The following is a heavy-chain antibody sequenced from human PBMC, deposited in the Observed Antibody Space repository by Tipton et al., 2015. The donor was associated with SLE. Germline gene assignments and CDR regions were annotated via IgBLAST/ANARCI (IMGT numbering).Heavy chain of an antibody. CDR1: GFTFSSFA. D-gene: IGHD1-26*01. J-gene: IGHJ4*01. V-gene: IGHV3-48*04. CDR3: SVKKWEVLIDY. CDR2: ISSDGDTV. Sequence: SLRLSCAASGFTFSSFAMNWVRLVPGKGLEWLSYISSDGDTVHYADSVKGRFTISRDNAKKSLYLQMNSLKTEDTAVYYCSVKKWEVLIDYWGQGTLVTVSS.